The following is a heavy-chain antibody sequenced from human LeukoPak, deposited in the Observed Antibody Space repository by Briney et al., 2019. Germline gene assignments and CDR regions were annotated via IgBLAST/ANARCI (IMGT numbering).Heavy chain of an antibody. D-gene: IGHD1-1*01. CDR2: ISAYNGNT. J-gene: IGHJ4*02. CDR1: GYTFTSYG. V-gene: IGHV1-18*04. CDR3: ARDKGSNWNDVLAFDY. Sequence: ASVKVSCKASGYTFTSYGISWVRQAPGQGLEWMGWISAYNGNTNYAQKLQGRVTMTTDTSTSTAYMELRSLRSDDTAVYYCARDKGSNWNDVLAFDYWGQGTLVTVSS.